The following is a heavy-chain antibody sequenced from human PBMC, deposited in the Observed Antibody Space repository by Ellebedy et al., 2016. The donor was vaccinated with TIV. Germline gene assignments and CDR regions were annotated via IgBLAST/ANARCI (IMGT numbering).Heavy chain of an antibody. Sequence: MPGGSLRLSCTVSGGSISSYYWSWIRQPPGKGLEWIGYIYYSGSTNYNPSLKSRVTISVDTSKNQFSLKLSSVTAADTAVYYCGRGYSGYDLRFDYWGQGTLVTVSS. D-gene: IGHD5-12*01. J-gene: IGHJ4*02. CDR2: IYYSGST. CDR1: GGSISSYY. V-gene: IGHV4-59*01. CDR3: GRGYSGYDLRFDY.